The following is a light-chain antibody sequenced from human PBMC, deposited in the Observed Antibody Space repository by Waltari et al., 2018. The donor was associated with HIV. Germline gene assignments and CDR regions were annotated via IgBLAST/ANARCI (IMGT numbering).Light chain of an antibody. CDR3: SSFANRDGFYVL. Sequence: QSALTQPPSASGSPGQSVTLPYTGTNSDIGTYAYVSWYQQHPGKAPKLVISEVTKRPSGVSDRFSGSKSGNTAFLTVSGLQAEDEADYYCSSFANRDGFYVLFGGGTRLTVL. CDR1: NSDIGTYAY. V-gene: IGLV2-8*01. CDR2: EVT. J-gene: IGLJ2*01.